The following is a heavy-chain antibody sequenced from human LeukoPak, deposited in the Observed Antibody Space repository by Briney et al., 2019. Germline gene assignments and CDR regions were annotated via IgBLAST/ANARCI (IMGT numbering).Heavy chain of an antibody. Sequence: GGSLRLSCAASGFTFRDYYMIWIRQAPGKGLQWVSYISSSGSTIYYADSVKGRFTISRDNAKNSLYLQMNSLRAEDTAVYYCATSGWYGYYYFDYWGQGTLVTVSS. J-gene: IGHJ4*02. CDR2: ISSSGSTI. D-gene: IGHD6-19*01. CDR1: GFTFRDYY. CDR3: ATSGWYGYYYFDY. V-gene: IGHV3-11*04.